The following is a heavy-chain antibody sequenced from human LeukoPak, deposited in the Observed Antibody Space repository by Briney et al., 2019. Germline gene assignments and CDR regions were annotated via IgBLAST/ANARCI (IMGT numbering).Heavy chain of an antibody. D-gene: IGHD3-22*01. CDR3: ARIVVADFDY. V-gene: IGHV4-39*01. CDR1: GGSISSSSYS. J-gene: IGHJ4*02. CDR2: IYYSGST. Sequence: SETLSLTCTVSGGSISSSSYSWGWIRQPPGKGLEWIGSIYYSGSTYYNPSLKSRVTISVDTSKNQFSLKLSSVTAADTAVYYCARIVVADFDYWGQGTLVTVSS.